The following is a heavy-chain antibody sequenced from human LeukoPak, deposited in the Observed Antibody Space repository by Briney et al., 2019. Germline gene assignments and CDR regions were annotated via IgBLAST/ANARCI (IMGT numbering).Heavy chain of an antibody. CDR3: ARVEPLRKYSSSLYWVFDY. J-gene: IGHJ4*02. CDR2: IIPIFGTA. V-gene: IGHV1-69*13. Sequence: SVKVSCKASGYTFSSYSISWVRQAPGQGLEWMGRIIPIFGTANYAQKFQGRVTITADESTSTAYMELSSLRSEDTAVYYCARVEPLRKYSSSLYWVFDYWGQGTLVTVSS. CDR1: GYTFSSYS. D-gene: IGHD6-13*01.